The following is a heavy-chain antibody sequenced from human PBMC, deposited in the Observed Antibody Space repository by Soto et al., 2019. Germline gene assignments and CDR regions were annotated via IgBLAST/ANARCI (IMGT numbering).Heavy chain of an antibody. V-gene: IGHV4-34*01. J-gene: IGHJ5*02. D-gene: IGHD3-3*01. Sequence: QVQLQQWGAGLLKPSETLSLTCAVYGGSFSGYYWSWIRQPPGKGLEWIGEINHSGSTNYNPSLKSRVTVSVDTSKNQFSLKLCSVTAADTAVYYCARIYTIFGVVITTVLFDPWGQGTLVTVAS. CDR3: ARIYTIFGVVITTVLFDP. CDR2: INHSGST. CDR1: GGSFSGYY.